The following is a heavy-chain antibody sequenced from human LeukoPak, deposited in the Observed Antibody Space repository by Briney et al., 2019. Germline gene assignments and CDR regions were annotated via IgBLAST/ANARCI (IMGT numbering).Heavy chain of an antibody. J-gene: IGHJ4*02. V-gene: IGHV3-15*01. CDR2: IKSKSDGGTT. CDR1: GFTFSDAW. Sequence: GGSLRLSCAASGFTFSDAWMSWVHQAPGKGLEWVGRIKSKSDGGTTDCAAPVKGRFTISRDDSKNTLYLQMNSLKTEDTAVYYCTTDWYYYDSSGYYPIFWGQGTLVTVSS. CDR3: TTDWYYYDSSGYYPIF. D-gene: IGHD3-22*01.